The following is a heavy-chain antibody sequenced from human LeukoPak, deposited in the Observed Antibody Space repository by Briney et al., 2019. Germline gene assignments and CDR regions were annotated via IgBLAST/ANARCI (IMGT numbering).Heavy chain of an antibody. CDR1: GGSICINNSY. CDR2: FYYSGST. Sequence: KPSETLSLTCTVSGGSICINNSYWGWISQPPGRGLVWFESFYYSGSTYWNPSHKSRLSLSEDTSKNQYSLRLSSGTAADTAVYCSAMLPRFDFWSWCQGTLGTGSS. V-gene: IGHV4-39*01. CDR3: AMLPRFDFWS. J-gene: IGHJ4*02. D-gene: IGHD3-3*01.